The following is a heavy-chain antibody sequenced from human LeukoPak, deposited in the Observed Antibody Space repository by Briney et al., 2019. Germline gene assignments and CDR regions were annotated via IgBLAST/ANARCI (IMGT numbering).Heavy chain of an antibody. CDR3: ARTVDGITNFDY. CDR2: ITAGSDII. V-gene: IGHV3-48*01. J-gene: IGHJ4*02. Sequence: GGSLRPSCAASGFTFSSYNMNWVRQAPGKGLEWVSYITAGSDIIFYADSVKGRFTISRDNAKNSLFLQMNSLRAEDTAVYYCARTVDGITNFDYWGQGTLVTVSS. CDR1: GFTFSSYN. D-gene: IGHD6-19*01.